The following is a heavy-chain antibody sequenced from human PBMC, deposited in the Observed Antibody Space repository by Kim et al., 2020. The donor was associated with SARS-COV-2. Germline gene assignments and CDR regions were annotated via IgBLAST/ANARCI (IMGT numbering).Heavy chain of an antibody. CDR1: GFTFRNYG. CDR3: AKERGVSYQLAIRDY. D-gene: IGHD2-2*01. J-gene: IGHJ4*01. CDR2: ISGSGGST. V-gene: IGHV3-23*01. Sequence: GGSLRLSCTAYGFTFRNYGMTWVRQAPGKGLEWVSVISGSGGSTYYGDSVKGRFTISRDNSKNTVFLQMNSLTAEDTAVYYCAKERGVSYQLAIRDYSD.